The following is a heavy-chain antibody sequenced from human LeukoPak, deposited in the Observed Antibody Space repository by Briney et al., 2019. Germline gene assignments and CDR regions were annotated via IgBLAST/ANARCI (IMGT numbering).Heavy chain of an antibody. CDR1: GFTFIDYD. CDR2: IGIRGDT. V-gene: IGHV3-13*01. D-gene: IGHD1-1*01. CDR3: ARESHNWNDPYFDY. J-gene: IGHJ4*02. Sequence: PGGSLRLSCAASGFTFIDYDMHWVRQVIGKGLEWVSAIGIRGDTHYSGSVKGRFTISRDNAKNSLYLQMNSLRAEDTAVYYCARESHNWNDPYFDYWGQGTLVTVSS.